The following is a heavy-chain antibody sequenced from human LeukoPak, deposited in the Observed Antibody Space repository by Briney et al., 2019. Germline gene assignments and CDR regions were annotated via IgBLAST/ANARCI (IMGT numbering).Heavy chain of an antibody. D-gene: IGHD6-19*01. CDR2: IYYSGST. CDR3: ARDLAVAGPEVDY. V-gene: IGHV4-39*07. Sequence: SETLSLTCTVSGGSISSSSYYWGWIRQPPGKGLEWIGSIYYSGSTYYDPSLKSRVTISVDTSKNQFSLKLSSVTAADTAVYYCARDLAVAGPEVDYWGQGTLVTVSS. J-gene: IGHJ4*02. CDR1: GGSISSSSYY.